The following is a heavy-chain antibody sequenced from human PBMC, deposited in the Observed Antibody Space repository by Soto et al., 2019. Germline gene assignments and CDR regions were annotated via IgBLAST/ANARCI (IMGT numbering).Heavy chain of an antibody. D-gene: IGHD6-19*01. CDR1: GFTFTSYA. Sequence: GGSLRLSCAASGFTFTSYAMNWVRQAPGKGLEWVSVISGSGGSTYYADSVKGRFTISRDNSKSTLYLQMNSLRAEDTAVYYCARRSSGWYFDYWGQGTLVTVSS. CDR2: ISGSGGST. V-gene: IGHV3-23*01. CDR3: ARRSSGWYFDY. J-gene: IGHJ4*02.